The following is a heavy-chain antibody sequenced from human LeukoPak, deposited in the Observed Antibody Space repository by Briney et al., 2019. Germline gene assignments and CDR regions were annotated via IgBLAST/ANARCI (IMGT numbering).Heavy chain of an antibody. J-gene: IGHJ4*02. Sequence: SVKVSCKASGGTFSSYAIGWVRQAPGQGLGWMGGIIPIFGTANYAQKFQGRVTITADESTSTAYMELSSLRSEDTAVYYCARGLTGTTPFDYWGQGTLVTVSS. CDR1: GGTFSSYA. CDR3: ARGLTGTTPFDY. D-gene: IGHD1-20*01. CDR2: IIPIFGTA. V-gene: IGHV1-69*13.